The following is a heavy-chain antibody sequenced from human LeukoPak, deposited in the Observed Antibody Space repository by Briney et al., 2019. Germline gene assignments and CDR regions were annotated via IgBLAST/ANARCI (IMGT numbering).Heavy chain of an antibody. D-gene: IGHD3-3*01. CDR2: IHYSGST. V-gene: IGHV4-39*01. Sequence: SETLSLTCTVSGGSISSSSYYWGWIRQPPGKGLEWIGSIHYSGSTYYNPSLKSRVTISVDTSKNQFSLKLSSVTAADTAVYYCARHSYLWSGYDAFDIWGQGTMVTVSS. CDR1: GGSISSSSYY. CDR3: ARHSYLWSGYDAFDI. J-gene: IGHJ3*02.